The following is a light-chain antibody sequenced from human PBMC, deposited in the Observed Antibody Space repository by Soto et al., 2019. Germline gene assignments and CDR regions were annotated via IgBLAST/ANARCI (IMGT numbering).Light chain of an antibody. Sequence: DLQWISSQRSVAASVGGVDPVGCRAIQGISSWLAWYQQKPGKAPNLLIYAASSLQSGVPSRFSGSGSGTDFTLTINSLQPEDIATYYCQQTSTFPRTFGQGTKVDIK. V-gene: IGKV1-12*01. CDR2: AAS. J-gene: IGKJ1*01. CDR3: QQTSTFPRT. CDR1: QGISSW.